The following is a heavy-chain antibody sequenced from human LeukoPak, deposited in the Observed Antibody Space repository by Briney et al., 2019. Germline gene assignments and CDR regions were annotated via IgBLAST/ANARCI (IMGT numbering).Heavy chain of an antibody. J-gene: IGHJ4*02. CDR1: GYPFSSCG. CDR3: ARKQRFCSSSTCRYVGIDY. V-gene: IGHV1-18*01. Sequence: ASVKVSCKTFGYPFSSCGINWVRQAPGQGLEWMGWISGYNGDTNYAQKFQGRVTMTTDTSTNTAYMDLRRLRSDDTAVYYCARKQRFCSSSTCRYVGIDYWGQGTLVTVSS. CDR2: ISGYNGDT. D-gene: IGHD2-2*01.